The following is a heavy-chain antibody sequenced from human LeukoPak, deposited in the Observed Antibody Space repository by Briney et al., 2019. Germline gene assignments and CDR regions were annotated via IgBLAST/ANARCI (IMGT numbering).Heavy chain of an antibody. CDR3: ARDYDFWSGFRY. D-gene: IGHD3-3*01. J-gene: IGHJ4*02. CDR1: GYTFSSYD. V-gene: IGHV1-69*06. CDR2: IIPIFGTA. Sequence: GASVKVSCTASGYTFSSYDINWVRQATGQGLEWMGGIIPIFGTANYAQKFQGRVTITADKSTSTAYMELSSLRSEDTAVYYCARDYDFWSGFRYWGQGTLVTVSS.